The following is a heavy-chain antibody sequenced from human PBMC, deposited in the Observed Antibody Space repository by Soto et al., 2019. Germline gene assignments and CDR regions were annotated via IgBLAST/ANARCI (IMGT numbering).Heavy chain of an antibody. CDR1: GYIFSSNY. Sequence: PGESLKISFTGSGYIFSSNYISWVRQMPGKCLEWVGRIDPTDSYTNYSPAFQGHVTISVDKSISTAYLEWSSLKPSDTAIYYCARHGNQCSGNGCYTFWFDPWGQGTLVTAPQ. J-gene: IGHJ5*02. CDR3: ARHGNQCSGNGCYTFWFDP. CDR2: IDPTDSYT. D-gene: IGHD3-10*02. V-gene: IGHV5-10-1*01.